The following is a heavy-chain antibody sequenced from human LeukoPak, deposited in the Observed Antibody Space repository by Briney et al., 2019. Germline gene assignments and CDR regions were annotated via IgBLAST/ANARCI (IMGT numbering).Heavy chain of an antibody. Sequence: ASVKVSCKASGYTFTGYYMHWVRQAPGQGLEWMGWIDPNSGGTNYAQKFQGRVTMTRDMSISTAYMELSRLRSDDTAVYYCARGTYLLFELLILFDYWGQGTLVTVSP. CDR1: GYTFTGYY. J-gene: IGHJ4*02. D-gene: IGHD3/OR15-3a*01. V-gene: IGHV1-2*02. CDR2: IDPNSGGT. CDR3: ARGTYLLFELLILFDY.